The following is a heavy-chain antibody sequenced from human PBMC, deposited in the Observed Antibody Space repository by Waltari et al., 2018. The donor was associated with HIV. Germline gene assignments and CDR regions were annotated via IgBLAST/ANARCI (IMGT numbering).Heavy chain of an antibody. V-gene: IGHV3-53*01. CDR2: IDKDGKV. J-gene: IGHJ6*02. CDR3: ARFATHFYDGFGWGGFEAYGMDV. Sequence: QLVESGGTLVQLGQSLRLSCGVSAFTVHQYHWSLVCSAPGKGSEWVSTIDKDGKVLYGDSVRGRFTLSRDNSKNSLNLQMTGLRVDDTAIYYCARFATHFYDGFGWGGFEAYGMDVWGQGTTVTVSS. D-gene: IGHD3-16*01. CDR1: AFTVHQYH.